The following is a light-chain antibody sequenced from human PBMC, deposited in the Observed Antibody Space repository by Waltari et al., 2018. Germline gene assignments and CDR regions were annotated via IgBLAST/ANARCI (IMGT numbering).Light chain of an antibody. J-gene: IGKJ1*01. CDR1: PGISSY. CDR3: QQYYSNPAT. CDR2: AAS. Sequence: AIRITQSPSPLSASTGDRVTITCRASPGISSYLAWYQQKPGKAPKVLIYAASTLQSGVPSRFSGSGSGTDFTLTISCLQSEDFAIYYCQQYYSNPATFGQGTKVEIK. V-gene: IGKV1-8*01.